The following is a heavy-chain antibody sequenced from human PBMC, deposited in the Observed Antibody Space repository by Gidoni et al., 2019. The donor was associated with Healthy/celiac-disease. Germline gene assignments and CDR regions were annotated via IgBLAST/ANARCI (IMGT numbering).Heavy chain of an antibody. D-gene: IGHD3-10*01. CDR1: GFTFSSYA. CDR2: ISGSGGST. V-gene: IGHV3-23*01. CDR3: AKEALEGSGSYYKRYNWFDP. Sequence: EVQLLESGGGLVQPGGSLRLSCAASGFTFSSYAMSWVRQAPGKGLEWVSAISGSGGSTYYADSVKGRFTISRDNSKNTLYLRMNSLRAEDTAVYCCAKEALEGSGSYYKRYNWFDPWGQGTLVTVSS. J-gene: IGHJ5*02.